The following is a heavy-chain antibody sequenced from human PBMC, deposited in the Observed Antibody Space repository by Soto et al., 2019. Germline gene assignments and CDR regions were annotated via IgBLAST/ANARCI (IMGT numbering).Heavy chain of an antibody. CDR1: GFTFSSYS. CDR2: IGSSTSYI. J-gene: IGHJ6*02. V-gene: IGHV3-21*01. D-gene: IGHD1-7*01. CDR3: ARDPRYSWNYRRDYYYGMDV. Sequence: PGGSLRLSCAASGFTFSSYSMNWVRQAPGKGLEWVSSIGSSTSYIYYADSVKGRFTISRDNAENSLFLQMNSLRAEDTAVYYCARDPRYSWNYRRDYYYGMDVWGQGTTVTVSS.